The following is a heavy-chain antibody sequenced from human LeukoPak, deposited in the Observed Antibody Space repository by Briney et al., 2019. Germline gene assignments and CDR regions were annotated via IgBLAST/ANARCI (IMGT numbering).Heavy chain of an antibody. CDR1: GASITSKAYF. V-gene: IGHV4-39*07. J-gene: IGHJ4*02. CDR2: LSYDGSA. Sequence: SETLSLTCTVSGASITSKAYFSGWIRRPPGKGLEWVGTLSYDGSAYYNTSLRSRVTISVDTSKSQFSLKLSSVTAADTAVYYCARDPSGSYYVNHYFDYWGQGTLVTVSS. D-gene: IGHD1-26*01. CDR3: ARDPSGSYYVNHYFDY.